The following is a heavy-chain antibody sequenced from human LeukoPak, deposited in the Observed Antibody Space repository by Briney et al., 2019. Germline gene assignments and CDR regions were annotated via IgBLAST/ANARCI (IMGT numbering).Heavy chain of an antibody. Sequence: PSETLSLTCTVSGGSISSSSYYWGWIRQPPGKGLEWIGSIYYSGSTYYNPSLKRRVTISVDTSKNQFSLKLSSVTAADTAVYYCARYLDYGGNSRVFQHWGQGTLVTVSS. V-gene: IGHV4-39*07. CDR3: ARYLDYGGNSRVFQH. CDR2: IYYSGST. CDR1: GGSISSSSYY. J-gene: IGHJ1*01. D-gene: IGHD4-23*01.